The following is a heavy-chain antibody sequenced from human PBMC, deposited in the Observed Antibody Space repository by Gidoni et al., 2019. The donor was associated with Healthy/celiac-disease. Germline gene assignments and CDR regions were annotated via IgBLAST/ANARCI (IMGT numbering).Heavy chain of an antibody. CDR1: GYSFTSYW. CDR3: ARHFKRGYYYDSRESGFDP. J-gene: IGHJ5*02. V-gene: IGHV5-51*01. D-gene: IGHD3-22*01. CDR2: IYPGDSDT. Sequence: EVQLVQSGAEVKKPGESLKISCKGSGYSFTSYWIGWVRQMPGKGLEWMGIIYPGDSDTRYSPSFQGQVTISADKSISTAYLQWSSLKASDTAMYYCARHFKRGYYYDSRESGFDPWGQGTLVTVSS.